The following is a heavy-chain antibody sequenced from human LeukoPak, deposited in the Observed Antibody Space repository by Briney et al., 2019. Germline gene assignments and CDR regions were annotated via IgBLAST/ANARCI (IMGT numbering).Heavy chain of an antibody. CDR1: GGSISSYY. J-gene: IGHJ4*02. CDR2: IYYSGST. CDR3: ARCTSCSEVGTFDY. D-gene: IGHD2-2*01. V-gene: IGHV4-59*01. Sequence: PSETLSLTCTVSGGSISSYYWSWIRQPPGKGLEWIGYIYYSGSTNYNPSLKSRVTISVDTSKNQFSLKLSSVTAADPAVYYCARCTSCSEVGTFDYWGQGTLVTVSS.